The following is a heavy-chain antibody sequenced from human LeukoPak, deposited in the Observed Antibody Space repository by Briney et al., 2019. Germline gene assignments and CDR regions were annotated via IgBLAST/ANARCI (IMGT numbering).Heavy chain of an antibody. D-gene: IGHD3-3*01. Sequence: ASVKVSCKVSGYTLTELSMHWVRQAPGKGLEWMGGFDPEDGETIYAQKFQGRVTITTDESTSTAYMELSSLRSEDTAVYYCARDGVLDGDFWSGLYNWFDPWGQGTLVTVSS. CDR2: FDPEDGET. CDR1: GYTLTELS. J-gene: IGHJ5*02. CDR3: ARDGVLDGDFWSGLYNWFDP. V-gene: IGHV1-24*01.